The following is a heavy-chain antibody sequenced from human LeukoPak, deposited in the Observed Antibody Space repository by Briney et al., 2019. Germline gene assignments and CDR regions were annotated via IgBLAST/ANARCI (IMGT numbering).Heavy chain of an antibody. CDR3: AKDRIAAAGTWIDY. V-gene: IGHV3-30*18. CDR1: GFTFSSYG. CDR2: ISYDGSNK. D-gene: IGHD6-13*01. Sequence: GGSLRLSCAASGFTFSSYGMYWVRQAPGKGLEWVAVISYDGSNKYYADSVKGRFTISRDNSKNTLYLQMNSLRAEDTAVYYCAKDRIAAAGTWIDYWGQGTLVTVSS. J-gene: IGHJ4*02.